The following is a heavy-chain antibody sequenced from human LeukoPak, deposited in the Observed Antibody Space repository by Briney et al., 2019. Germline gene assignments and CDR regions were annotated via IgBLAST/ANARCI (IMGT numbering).Heavy chain of an antibody. V-gene: IGHV1-2*02. CDR2: INTGNNEF. Sequence: ASVKVSCKSSGYSFTDFHLHWVRHAPGQGLEWMGDINTGNNEFKFAQKFRGRATMTRDTSISTVYMDLTGLSPDDTAVYYCARDAPYSFGYPTSAFWGQGTLVAVSS. J-gene: IGHJ1*01. CDR3: ARDAPYSFGYPTSAF. CDR1: GYSFTDFH. D-gene: IGHD5-18*01.